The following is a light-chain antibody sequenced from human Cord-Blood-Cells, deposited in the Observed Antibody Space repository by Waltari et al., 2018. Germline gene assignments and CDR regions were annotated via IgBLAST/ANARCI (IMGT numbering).Light chain of an antibody. J-gene: IGKJ4*01. Sequence: EIVLTQLPATPSLSPGERATLSCRASQIVSRYLAWYQQKPGQAPMLLIYDASNWPTGIPARFSGSGSGTDFTLTISSLEPEDFAVYHCQQRSNWPLTFGGGTKVEIK. CDR2: DAS. CDR3: QQRSNWPLT. CDR1: QIVSRY. V-gene: IGKV3-11*01.